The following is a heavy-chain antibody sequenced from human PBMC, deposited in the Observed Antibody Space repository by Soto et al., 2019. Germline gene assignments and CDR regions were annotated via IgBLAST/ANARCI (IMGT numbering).Heavy chain of an antibody. Sequence: ASVKVSCKASGGTFSSYAISWVRQAPGQGLEWMGWISAYNGNTNYAQKLQGRVTMTTDTSTSTAYMELRSLRSDDTAVYYCAREDYGDYIFDYWGQGTLVTVSS. CDR2: ISAYNGNT. D-gene: IGHD4-17*01. CDR3: AREDYGDYIFDY. V-gene: IGHV1-18*01. J-gene: IGHJ4*02. CDR1: GGTFSSYA.